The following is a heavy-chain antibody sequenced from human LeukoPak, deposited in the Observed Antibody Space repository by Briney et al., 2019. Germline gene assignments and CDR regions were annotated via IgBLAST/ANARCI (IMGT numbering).Heavy chain of an antibody. CDR2: ISGSGGST. D-gene: IGHD3-10*01. CDR1: GFXFSSYA. V-gene: IGHV3-23*01. Sequence: GGSLRLSCAASGFXFSSYAMSWVRQAPGKGQEWLSAISGSGGSTYYADSVKGRFTISRDNSKNTLYLQMNSLRAEDTAVYYCARSRTMVRGAMLYYFDYWGQGTLVTVSS. J-gene: IGHJ4*02. CDR3: ARSRTMVRGAMLYYFDY.